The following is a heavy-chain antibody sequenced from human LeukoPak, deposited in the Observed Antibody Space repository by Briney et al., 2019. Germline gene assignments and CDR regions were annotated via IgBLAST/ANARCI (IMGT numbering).Heavy chain of an antibody. Sequence: GGSLRLSCAASGFTFSSADLHWVRQVTGKGLEWVSAIGTGGDTYYADSVRGRFTISRDNAKNSLYLQMNSLRAEDTAVYCCVREPAQHLAPLDWYFDLWGRGTLVTVSS. V-gene: IGHV3-13*01. CDR3: VREPAQHLAPLDWYFDL. D-gene: IGHD6-13*01. CDR1: GFTFSSAD. J-gene: IGHJ2*01. CDR2: IGTGGDT.